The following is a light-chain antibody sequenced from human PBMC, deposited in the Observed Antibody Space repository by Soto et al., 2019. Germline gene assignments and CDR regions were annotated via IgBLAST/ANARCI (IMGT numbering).Light chain of an antibody. CDR2: EVS. CDR3: SSYAGSDNYV. Sequence: QSALTQPPSASGSPGQSVTISCTGTSSDVGGYNFVSWYQQYPGKAPKLMIYEVSKRPSGVPDRFSGSKSGNTASLTVSVLQAEDEADYYCSSYAGSDNYVFGTGTKVTVL. V-gene: IGLV2-8*01. J-gene: IGLJ1*01. CDR1: SSDVGGYNF.